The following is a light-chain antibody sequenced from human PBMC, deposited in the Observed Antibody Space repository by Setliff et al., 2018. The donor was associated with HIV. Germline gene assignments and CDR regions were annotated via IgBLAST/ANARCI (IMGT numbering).Light chain of an antibody. CDR3: SSYTSSSTFS. V-gene: IGLV2-14*01. CDR1: SSDVGGYNY. CDR2: DVS. Sequence: SVLTQPASVSGSPGQSITISCTGTSSDVGGYNYVSWYQQHPGKAPKLMIYDVSKRPSGVSNRFSGSKSGNTASLTISGLQAEDEADYYCSSYTSSSTFSFGTGTKVTVL. J-gene: IGLJ1*01.